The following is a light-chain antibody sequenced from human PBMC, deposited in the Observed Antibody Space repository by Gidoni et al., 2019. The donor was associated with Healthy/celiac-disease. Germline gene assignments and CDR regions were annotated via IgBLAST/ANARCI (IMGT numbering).Light chain of an antibody. J-gene: IGKJ1*01. Sequence: DIQTTKPPSSLSASVGDRVTITCRASQDISSYLNWYQQKPGKAPKLLIYAASTLQRGVPSRCSGSGSGTDFTLTISSLQPEDIATYYCQQNYSTPWTFGQGTKVEIK. V-gene: IGKV1-39*01. CDR3: QQNYSTPWT. CDR2: AAS. CDR1: QDISSY.